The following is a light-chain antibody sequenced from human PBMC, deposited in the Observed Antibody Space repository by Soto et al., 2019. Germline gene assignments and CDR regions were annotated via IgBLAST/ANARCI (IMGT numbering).Light chain of an antibody. J-gene: IGKJ5*01. CDR3: QQYNNWPPIT. V-gene: IGKV3-15*01. Sequence: EKVMTQSPASLSLSPWERATLSCRASQSVSSNLAWYQQKPGQAPRLLIYGASTRATGIPARFSGSGSGTEFTLTISSLQSEDFAVYYCQQYNNWPPITFGQGTRLEIK. CDR1: QSVSSN. CDR2: GAS.